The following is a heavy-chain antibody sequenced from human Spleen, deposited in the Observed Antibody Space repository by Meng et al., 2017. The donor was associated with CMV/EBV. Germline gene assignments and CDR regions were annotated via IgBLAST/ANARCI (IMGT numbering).Heavy chain of an antibody. D-gene: IGHD6-6*01. CDR3: ARDILKQLALRDY. V-gene: IGHV4-39*07. Sequence: LKGSRPGLVKPAGTISLTCTVSGCSISINSYYWGWIRQPPGKGLEWIGSIYYSGSTSYNPSLKSRVTISVDTSKNQFSLKLSSVTAADTAVYYCARDILKQLALRDYWGQGTLVTVSS. J-gene: IGHJ4*02. CDR1: GCSISINSYY. CDR2: IYYSGST.